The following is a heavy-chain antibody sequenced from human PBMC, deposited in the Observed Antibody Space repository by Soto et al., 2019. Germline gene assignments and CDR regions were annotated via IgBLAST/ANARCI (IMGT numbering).Heavy chain of an antibody. CDR3: ARHAPQDTVASLNHYYYGMDV. J-gene: IGHJ6*02. D-gene: IGHD5-12*01. CDR2: IDPSDSYT. CDR1: GYSFTSYW. Sequence: LGSSLKISCKGSGYSFTSYWISWVRQMPGQGLEWMGRIDPSDSYTNYSPSFQGHVTISADKSISTAYLQWSSLKASDTAMYYCARHAPQDTVASLNHYYYGMDVWGQGTTVTVSS. V-gene: IGHV5-10-1*01.